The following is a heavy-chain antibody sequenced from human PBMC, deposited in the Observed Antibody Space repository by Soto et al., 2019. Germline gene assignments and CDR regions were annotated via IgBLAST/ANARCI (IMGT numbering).Heavy chain of an antibody. J-gene: IGHJ4*02. CDR1: GGSFSGYY. V-gene: IGHV4-34*01. CDR2: INHSGST. D-gene: IGHD4-17*01. Sequence: SETLSLTCAVYGGSFSGYYWSWIRQPPGKGLEWIGEINHSGSTNYNPSLKSRVNISADRSKNQFSLKLSSVTAADTAVYFCARVHGDYGRYFDYWGQGTLVTVS. CDR3: ARVHGDYGRYFDY.